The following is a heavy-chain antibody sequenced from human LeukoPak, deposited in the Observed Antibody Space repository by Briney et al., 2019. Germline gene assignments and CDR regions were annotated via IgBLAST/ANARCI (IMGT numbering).Heavy chain of an antibody. CDR1: GLTFRNYW. V-gene: IGHV3-21*01. D-gene: IGHD3-16*01. Sequence: GGSLRLSCAASGLTFRNYWMHWVRQAPGKGLEWVSSISSSSSYIYYADSVKGRFTISRDNAKNSLYLQMNSLRAEDTAVYYCARDLGGVTIFDYWGQGTLVTVSS. CDR3: ARDLGGVTIFDY. J-gene: IGHJ4*02. CDR2: ISSSSSYI.